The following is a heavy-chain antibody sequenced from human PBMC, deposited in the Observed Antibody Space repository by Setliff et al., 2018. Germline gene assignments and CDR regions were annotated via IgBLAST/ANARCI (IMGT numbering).Heavy chain of an antibody. Sequence: PSVTLSLTCTVSGGSIVSKSFYWCWMRQPPGKGLEWIGSFYYYTGATYYNPSLEGRGTISVDTSKNQFSLKLSSVTAADTAFYYWARHPDGRIVPFDYWGQGILVTVSS. CDR1: GGSIVSKSFY. D-gene: IGHD1-26*01. CDR2: FYYYTGAT. CDR3: ARHPDGRIVPFDY. V-gene: IGHV4-39*01. J-gene: IGHJ4*02.